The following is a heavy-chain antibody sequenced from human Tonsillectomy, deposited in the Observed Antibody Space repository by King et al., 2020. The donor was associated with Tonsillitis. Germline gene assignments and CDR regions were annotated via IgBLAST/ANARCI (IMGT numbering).Heavy chain of an antibody. V-gene: IGHV1-18*01. J-gene: IGHJ5*02. Sequence: QLVQSGAEVKKPGASVKVSCKASGYTFTSYGISWVRQAPGQGLEWMGWISAYNGNTNYAQKLQGRVTMPTDTSTSTGYMELRSLRFDDTAVYYCARDYDDLWSGSGGWFDPWGQGTLVTVSS. CDR2: ISAYNGNT. D-gene: IGHD3-3*01. CDR3: ARDYDDLWSGSGGWFDP. CDR1: GYTFTSYG.